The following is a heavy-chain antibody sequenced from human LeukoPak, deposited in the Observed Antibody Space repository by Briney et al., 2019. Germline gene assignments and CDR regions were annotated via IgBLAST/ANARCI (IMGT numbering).Heavy chain of an antibody. Sequence: SETLSLTCTVSDFFISSGYYWGWLRQPPVEGLEWIANIYHGGNTFYNPSLQSRVTISVDTSKNQFSLKLSSVSAADTAVYYCARSKGLNYESSGYFDSWSQGTLVTVSS. J-gene: IGHJ4*02. V-gene: IGHV4-38-2*02. CDR1: DFFISSGYY. CDR2: IYHGGNT. D-gene: IGHD3-22*01. CDR3: ARSKGLNYESSGYFDS.